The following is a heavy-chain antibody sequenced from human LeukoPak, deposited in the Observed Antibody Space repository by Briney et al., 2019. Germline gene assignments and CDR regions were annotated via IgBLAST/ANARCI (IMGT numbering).Heavy chain of an antibody. D-gene: IGHD3-10*01. V-gene: IGHV1-69*04. CDR3: ARVKWFGVLLYFDY. Sequence: SVKVSCKASGGTFSSYAISWVRQAPGQGLEWMGRIIPILGIANYAQKFQGRVTITADKSTSTAYMELSSLRSGDTAVYYCARVKWFGVLLYFDYWGQGTLVTVSS. CDR2: IIPILGIA. J-gene: IGHJ4*02. CDR1: GGTFSSYA.